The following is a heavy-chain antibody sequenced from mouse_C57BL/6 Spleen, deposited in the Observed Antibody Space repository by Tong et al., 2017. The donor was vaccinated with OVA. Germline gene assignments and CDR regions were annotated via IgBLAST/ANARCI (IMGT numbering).Heavy chain of an antibody. CDR3: ASTGTDY. J-gene: IGHJ2*01. V-gene: IGHV5-17*01. Sequence: EVQLQESGGGLVKPGVSLKLSSAASGFTFSDYGMHWVRQAPEKGLEWVAYISSGSSTIYYADTVKGRFTISRDNAKNTLFLQMTSLRSEDTAMYYCASTGTDYWGQGTTLTVSS. CDR2: ISSGSSTI. CDR1: GFTFSDYG. D-gene: IGHD4-1*02.